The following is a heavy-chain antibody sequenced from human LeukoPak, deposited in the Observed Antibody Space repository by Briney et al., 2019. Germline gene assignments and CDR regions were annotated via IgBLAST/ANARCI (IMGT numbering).Heavy chain of an antibody. CDR1: GGSISPYP. D-gene: IGHD3-10*01. V-gene: IGHV4-4*09. CDR2: IYASGDS. J-gene: IGHJ6*03. CDR3: ARHPTNYYGSGAYTTSYFYIDV. Sequence: SETLSLTCTVSGGSISPYPWCWIRKPPGKGLEWIGYIYASGDSNYNPSLKSRVTISLVTSNNQFSLNLRSVTAADTAVYYCARHPTNYYGSGAYTTSYFYIDVWGKGTTVTVSS.